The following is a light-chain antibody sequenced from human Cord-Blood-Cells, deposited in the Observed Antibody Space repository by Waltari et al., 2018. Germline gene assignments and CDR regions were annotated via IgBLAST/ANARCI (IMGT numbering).Light chain of an antibody. CDR2: DVS. CDR3: SSYTSSSTLV. V-gene: IGLV2-14*01. Sequence: QSALTQPASVSGSPGQSITISCPGTSSDVGGYNYVSWYQQHPGKAPKLMIYDVSNLPSGVSNRFSGPKSGNTASLTISWLQAEDEADYYCSSYTSSSTLVFGGGTKLTVL. CDR1: SSDVGGYNY. J-gene: IGLJ3*02.